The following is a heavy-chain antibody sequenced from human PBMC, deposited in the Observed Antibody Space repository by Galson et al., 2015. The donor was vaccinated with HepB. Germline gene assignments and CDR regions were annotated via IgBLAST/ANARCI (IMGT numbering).Heavy chain of an antibody. D-gene: IGHD5-24*01. Sequence: SLRLSCAASGFTFSSYAMHWVRQAPGKGLEWVAVISYDGSNKYYADSVKGRFTISRDNSKNTLYLQMNSLRAEDTAVYYCAREEGDGYNTYDAFDIWGQGTMVTVSS. V-gene: IGHV3-30-3*01. CDR3: AREEGDGYNTYDAFDI. CDR1: GFTFSSYA. CDR2: ISYDGSNK. J-gene: IGHJ3*02.